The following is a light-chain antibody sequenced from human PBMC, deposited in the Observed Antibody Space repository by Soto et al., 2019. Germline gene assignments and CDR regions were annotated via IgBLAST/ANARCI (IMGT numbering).Light chain of an antibody. V-gene: IGKV3-20*01. J-gene: IGKJ4*01. CDR1: QSVSSTY. CDR2: GAS. CDR3: QQYGTSPLT. Sequence: EIVLTQSPGTLSLSPGERATLSCRASQSVSSTYLAWYQQKPGQAPRLLIYGASSRATGVPDSFSGSGSGADVTLTISRLEPEDFAVYYCQQYGTSPLTFGGGTKVEIK.